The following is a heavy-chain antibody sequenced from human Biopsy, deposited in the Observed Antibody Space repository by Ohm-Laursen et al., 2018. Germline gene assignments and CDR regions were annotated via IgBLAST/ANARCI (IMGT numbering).Heavy chain of an antibody. CDR1: GLSLSRYE. Sequence: GSLRLSCTASGLSLSRYEMEWVRQAPGKGLAWVSYISSSCNSIHYADSVRGRFIISRDIAKNLVYLQMNSLSAEDTAIYYCARESALKWYQSLSYFNGMDVWGQGTTVTVSS. CDR3: ARESALKWYQSLSYFNGMDV. D-gene: IGHD2-2*01. CDR2: ISSSCNSI. V-gene: IGHV3-48*03. J-gene: IGHJ6*02.